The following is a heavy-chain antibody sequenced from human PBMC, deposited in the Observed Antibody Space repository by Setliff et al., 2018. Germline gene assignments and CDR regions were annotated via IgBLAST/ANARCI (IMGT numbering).Heavy chain of an antibody. CDR2: ISAYNGNT. V-gene: IGHV1-18*01. Sequence: ASVKVSCKASGYTFNRYGISWVRQAPGQGLEWMGWISAYNGNTNYAQKLQGRVTMTTDTSTSTAYMELRSLKSDDTAVYYCATVYGFIVGATRAFDIWGQGTLVTVSS. CDR1: GYTFNRYG. J-gene: IGHJ4*02. D-gene: IGHD1-26*01. CDR3: ATVYGFIVGATRAFDI.